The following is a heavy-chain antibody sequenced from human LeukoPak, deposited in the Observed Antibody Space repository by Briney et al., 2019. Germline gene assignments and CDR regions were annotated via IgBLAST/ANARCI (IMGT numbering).Heavy chain of an antibody. CDR2: INHSGST. V-gene: IGHV4-34*01. D-gene: IGHD6-19*01. J-gene: IGHJ4*02. CDR1: GGSFSGYY. CDR3: ARQSSGWYFDY. Sequence: SETLSLTCAVYGGSFSGYYWSWIRQPPGKGLEWIGEINHSGSTNYNPSLKSRVTISVDTSKNQFSLKLSSVTAADTAVYYCARQSSGWYFDYWGQGTLVTVPS.